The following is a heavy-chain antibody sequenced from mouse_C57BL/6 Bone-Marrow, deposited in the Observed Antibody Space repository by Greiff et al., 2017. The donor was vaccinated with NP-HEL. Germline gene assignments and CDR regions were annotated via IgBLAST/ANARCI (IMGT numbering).Heavy chain of an antibody. CDR1: GFTFTDYY. V-gene: IGHV7-3*01. CDR2: IRNKANGYTT. J-gene: IGHJ2*01. CDR3: ARYTFYDGYYLYYFDY. D-gene: IGHD2-3*01. Sequence: EVMLVESGGGLVQPGGSLSLSCAASGFTFTDYYMSWVRQPPGKALEWLGFIRNKANGYTTEYSASVKGRFTISRDNSQSILYLQMNALRAEDSATYYCARYTFYDGYYLYYFDYWGQGTTLTVSS.